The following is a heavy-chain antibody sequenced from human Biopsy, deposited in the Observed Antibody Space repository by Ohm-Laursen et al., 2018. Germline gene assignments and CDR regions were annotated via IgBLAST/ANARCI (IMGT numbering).Heavy chain of an antibody. D-gene: IGHD3-10*01. CDR3: AKVRKGFGESGTQYNSDMDV. CDR1: GFNFNHYA. J-gene: IGHJ6*02. CDR2: ISWSNDNI. Sequence: SLRLSCSAPGFNFNHYAMQWVRQVPGKGLEWVSSISWSNDNIHYADSVKGRFTISRDNAKNSLYLQMNSLRAEDTAFYYCAKVRKGFGESGTQYNSDMDVWGQGTTVTVSS. V-gene: IGHV3-9*01.